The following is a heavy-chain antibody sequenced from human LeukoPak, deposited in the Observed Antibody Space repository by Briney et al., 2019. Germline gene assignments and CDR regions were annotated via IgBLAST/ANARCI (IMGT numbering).Heavy chain of an antibody. CDR2: ISGSGGST. CDR3: AKDPYFDWLQSGWFDP. V-gene: IGHV3-23*01. J-gene: IGHJ5*02. Sequence: PGVSLRLSCAASGFTFSSYAMSWVRQSPGKGLEWVSAISGSGGSTYYADSVRGRFTISRDNSKNTLYLQMNSLRAEDTAVYYCAKDPYFDWLQSGWFDPWGQGTLVTVSS. D-gene: IGHD3-9*01. CDR1: GFTFSSYA.